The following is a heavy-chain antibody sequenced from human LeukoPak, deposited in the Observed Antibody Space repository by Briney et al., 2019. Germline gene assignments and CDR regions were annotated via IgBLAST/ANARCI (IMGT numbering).Heavy chain of an antibody. J-gene: IGHJ4*02. CDR1: GGSFNDYY. CDR3: ASWVTALRRDY. CDR2: INHSGST. D-gene: IGHD2-21*02. Sequence: SETLSLTCAVYGGSFNDYYWHCIRQPPGKGLEWIGEINHSGSTNYNPSLKSRVTISADTSKNQFSLKLSSATAADTAVYYCASWVTALRRDYWGQGTLVTVSS. V-gene: IGHV4-34*01.